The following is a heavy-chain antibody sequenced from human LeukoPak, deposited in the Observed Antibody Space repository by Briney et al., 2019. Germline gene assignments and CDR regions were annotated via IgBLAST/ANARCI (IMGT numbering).Heavy chain of an antibody. J-gene: IGHJ1*01. CDR2: INPSGGST. Sequence: ASVKVSCKASGYTFTSYYMHWVRQAPGQGLEWMGLINPSGGSTSYAQKFQGRVTMTRDTSTSTVYMELSSLRSEDTAVYYCAREGGISPGDSSGYYYSAEYFQHWGQGALVTVSS. D-gene: IGHD3-22*01. CDR3: AREGGISPGDSSGYYYSAEYFQH. CDR1: GYTFTSYY. V-gene: IGHV1-46*01.